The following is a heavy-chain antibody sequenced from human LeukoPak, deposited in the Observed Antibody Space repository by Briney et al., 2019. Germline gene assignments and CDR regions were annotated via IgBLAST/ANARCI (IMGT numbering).Heavy chain of an antibody. V-gene: IGHV3-21*01. CDR1: GFTFSNYD. CDR3: ARHYYDSSGQFLYAFDI. D-gene: IGHD3-22*01. CDR2: ISSSGGSL. Sequence: GGSLRLSCAASGFTFSNYDMNWVRQAPGKGLEWVSSISSSGGSLYYADSVKGRFTISRDNAKNSLYLQMNSLRAEDTAVYSCARHYYDSSGQFLYAFDIWGQGTMVTVSS. J-gene: IGHJ3*02.